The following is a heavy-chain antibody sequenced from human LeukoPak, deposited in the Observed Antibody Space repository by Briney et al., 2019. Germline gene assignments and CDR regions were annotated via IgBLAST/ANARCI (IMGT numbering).Heavy chain of an antibody. V-gene: IGHV4-34*01. J-gene: IGHJ4*02. CDR3: ARQKYSSGCFDY. CDR1: GGSFSGYY. CDR2: INHSGST. D-gene: IGHD6-19*01. Sequence: PSETLSLTCAVYGGSFSGYYWSWIRQPPGKGLEWIGEINHSGSTNYNPSLKSRVTISVDTSKNQFSLKLSSVTAADTAVYYCARQKYSSGCFDYWGQGTLVTVSS.